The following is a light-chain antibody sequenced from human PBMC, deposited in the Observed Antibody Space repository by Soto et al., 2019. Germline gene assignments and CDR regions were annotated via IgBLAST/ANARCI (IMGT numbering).Light chain of an antibody. CDR1: QSVTSSS. V-gene: IGKV3-20*01. Sequence: EIVLTQSPGTLSLSPGERATLSCRASQSVTSSSLAWYQQKPGQAPRLLIYAASSRATGIPDRFSGSGSGTDFTLTISRLEPEYFAVYYCHQYGSPPQTFGQGTRVEVK. J-gene: IGKJ1*01. CDR3: HQYGSPPQT. CDR2: AAS.